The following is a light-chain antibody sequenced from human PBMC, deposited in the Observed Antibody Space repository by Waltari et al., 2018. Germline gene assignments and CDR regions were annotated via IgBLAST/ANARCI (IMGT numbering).Light chain of an antibody. J-gene: IGLJ2*01. CDR1: KLGDKY. Sequence: LTQPPSVSVSPGQTASITCSGDKLGDKYACWYQQKPGQSPVLVIYQDSKRPSGIPERFSCSNSGNTATLTISGTQAMDEADYYCQAWDSSTDVVFGGGTKLTVL. V-gene: IGLV3-1*01. CDR2: QDS. CDR3: QAWDSSTDVV.